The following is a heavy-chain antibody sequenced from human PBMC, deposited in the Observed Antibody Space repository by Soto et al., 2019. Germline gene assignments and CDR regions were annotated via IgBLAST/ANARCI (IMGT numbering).Heavy chain of an antibody. J-gene: IGHJ4*02. CDR1: GFTFSSYW. Sequence: PGGSLSLSCAASGFTFSSYWMSWVRQAPGKGLEWVANIKQDGSEKYYVDSVKGRFTISRDNAKNSLYLQMDSLRAEDTAVYYCARAPYYGSGSYYPDYWGQGTLVTVSS. CDR2: IKQDGSEK. V-gene: IGHV3-7*01. CDR3: ARAPYYGSGSYYPDY. D-gene: IGHD3-10*01.